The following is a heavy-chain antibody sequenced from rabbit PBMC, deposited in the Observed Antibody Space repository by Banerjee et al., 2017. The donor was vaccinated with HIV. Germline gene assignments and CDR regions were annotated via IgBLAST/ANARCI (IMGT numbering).Heavy chain of an antibody. Sequence: QQQLEESGGGLVKPEGSLTLSCTASGFSFSNKYVMCWVRQAPGKGLEWIACINTSTGNTVYASWAKGRFTISKTSSTTVTLQMTSLTAADTATYFCARDSGNYSYGMDLWGPGTLVTVS. CDR3: ARDSGNYSYGMDL. J-gene: IGHJ6*01. V-gene: IGHV1S45*01. CDR1: GFSFSNKYV. CDR2: INTSTGNT. D-gene: IGHD1-1*01.